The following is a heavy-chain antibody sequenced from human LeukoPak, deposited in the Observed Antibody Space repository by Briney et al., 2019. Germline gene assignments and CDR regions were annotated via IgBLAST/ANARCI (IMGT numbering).Heavy chain of an antibody. V-gene: IGHV3-30*18. D-gene: IGHD3-16*01. CDR3: AKGRGIVGYFDY. Sequence: PGGSLRLSCAASGFTFSSYGMHWVRQAPGKGLEWVAVISYDGSNKYYADSVKGRFTISRDNSKNTLYLQMNGLRAEDTAVYYCAKGRGIVGYFDYWGQGTLVTVSS. CDR2: ISYDGSNK. CDR1: GFTFSSYG. J-gene: IGHJ4*02.